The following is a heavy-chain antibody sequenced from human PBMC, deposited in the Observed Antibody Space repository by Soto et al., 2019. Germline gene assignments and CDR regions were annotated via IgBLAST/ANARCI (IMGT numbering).Heavy chain of an antibody. CDR3: ARGSKVVRGVIIPYYFDY. CDR1: GGTFSSYA. D-gene: IGHD3-10*01. V-gene: IGHV1-69*01. Sequence: QVQLVQSGAEVKKPGSSVKVSCKASGGTFSSYAISWVRQAPGQGLEWMGGIIPIFGTANYAQKFQGRVTITADESTSTAYRELSSLRSEDTAVYYCARGSKVVRGVIIPYYFDYWGQGTLVTVSS. J-gene: IGHJ4*02. CDR2: IIPIFGTA.